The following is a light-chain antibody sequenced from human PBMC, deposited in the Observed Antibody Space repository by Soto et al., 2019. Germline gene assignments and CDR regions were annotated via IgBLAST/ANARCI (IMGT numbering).Light chain of an antibody. J-gene: IGKJ4*02. CDR3: QQYGSSHLT. V-gene: IGKV3-20*01. CDR1: RNIERW. CDR2: AAS. Sequence: TQSPSTLSASLGDRVTITCRASRNIERWLAWYQQKPAQAPRLLIYAASNRATGIPARFSGSGSGTDFSLIINGLEPEDFAVYFCQQYGSSHLTFGGGTKVDIK.